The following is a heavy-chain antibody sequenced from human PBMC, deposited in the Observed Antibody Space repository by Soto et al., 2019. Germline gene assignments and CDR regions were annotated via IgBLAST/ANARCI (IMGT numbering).Heavy chain of an antibody. CDR2: ISGSGGST. CDR3: ANLGAAGDIVLVPAAINYYYGMDV. V-gene: IGHV3-23*01. Sequence: GGSLILSCAASGFTFSSYAMSWVRQAPGKGLEWVSAISGSGGSTYYADSVKGRFTISRDNSKNTLYLQMNSLRAEDTAVYYCANLGAAGDIVLVPAAINYYYGMDVWGQGTTVTVSS. J-gene: IGHJ6*02. D-gene: IGHD2-2*02. CDR1: GFTFSSYA.